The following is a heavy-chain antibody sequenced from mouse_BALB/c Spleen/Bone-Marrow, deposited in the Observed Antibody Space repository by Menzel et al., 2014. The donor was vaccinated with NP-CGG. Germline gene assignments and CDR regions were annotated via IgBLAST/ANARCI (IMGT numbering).Heavy chain of an antibody. CDR1: GFTFSSYG. CDR2: INNNGGST. CDR3: AGVCGWYFDV. J-gene: IGHJ1*01. Sequence: EVMLVESGGGLVQPGGSLKLSCVASGFTFSSYGMSWVRQTPDKRLELVATINNNGGSTYYPDSVKGQFTISRDNAKNTLYLQMSSLKSEDTAVYYCAGVCGWYFDVWGAGTTVTVSS. V-gene: IGHV5-6-3*01.